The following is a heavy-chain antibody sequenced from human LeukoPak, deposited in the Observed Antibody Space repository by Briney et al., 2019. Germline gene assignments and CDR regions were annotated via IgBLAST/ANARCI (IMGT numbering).Heavy chain of an antibody. Sequence: GGALRPSSAASGFTFDDYTMHWVRPTPGEGLEWVSLISWDGGSTYYADSVKGRFTISRDNSKNSLYLQMNSLRTEDTALYYCAKGHIVGAITEFDYWGQGTLVTVSS. CDR2: ISWDGGST. D-gene: IGHD1-26*01. CDR1: GFTFDDYT. J-gene: IGHJ4*02. V-gene: IGHV3-43*01. CDR3: AKGHIVGAITEFDY.